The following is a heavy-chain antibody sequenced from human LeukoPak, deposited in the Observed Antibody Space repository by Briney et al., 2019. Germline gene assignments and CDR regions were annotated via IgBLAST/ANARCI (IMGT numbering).Heavy chain of an antibody. CDR1: GFTFSDHY. CDR3: ATSPETGGNVFDI. Sequence: PGGSLRLSCAASGFTFSDHYIDWVRQAPGKGLEWVGRMRNKANSYTTENAASVKGRLTLSRDDLRRLVFLQLKSLKIEDTAVYYCATSPETGGNVFDIWGQGTMVTVSS. J-gene: IGHJ3*02. D-gene: IGHD7-27*01. CDR2: MRNKANSYTT. V-gene: IGHV3-72*01.